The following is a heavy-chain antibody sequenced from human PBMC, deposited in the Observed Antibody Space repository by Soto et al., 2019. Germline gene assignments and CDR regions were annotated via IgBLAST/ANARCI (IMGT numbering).Heavy chain of an antibody. Sequence: SSETLCLTWAVYGGSLSDYYWSWIRQPPGKGLEWIGEINHRGSTKYNPSLKSRVTISVDTSKNQFSLKLSSVTAADTAVYYCARGHFDNWGQGTQVTVS. V-gene: IGHV4-34*01. CDR2: INHRGST. CDR1: GGSLSDYY. J-gene: IGHJ4*02. CDR3: ARGHFDN.